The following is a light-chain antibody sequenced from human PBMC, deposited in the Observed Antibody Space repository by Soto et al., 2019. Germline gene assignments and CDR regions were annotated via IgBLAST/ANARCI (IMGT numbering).Light chain of an antibody. Sequence: DIQMTQSPSSLSASVGDRVTITCRASQGITNDLGWYQQKPGKAPKRLLYAASRLQSGVPSRFSGSGSGTEFTLTISRLQHEDFATYYCLQHNSYPYPFGQGTKLEIK. J-gene: IGKJ2*01. CDR2: AAS. CDR3: LQHNSYPYP. V-gene: IGKV1-17*01. CDR1: QGITND.